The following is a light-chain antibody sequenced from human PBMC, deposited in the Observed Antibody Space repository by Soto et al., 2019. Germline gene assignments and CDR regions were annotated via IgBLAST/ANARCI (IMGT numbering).Light chain of an antibody. J-gene: IGKJ2*01. Sequence: DIQLTQSPSFLSASVGDRVTITCRASQGTSSYLAWYQQKPGKAPKLLIYAASTLQSGVPSRFSGSGSGTEFTLTINSLQPEDFATYYCLHLNIYPSMYTFGQGTKLEIK. V-gene: IGKV1-9*01. CDR3: LHLNIYPSMYT. CDR2: AAS. CDR1: QGTSSY.